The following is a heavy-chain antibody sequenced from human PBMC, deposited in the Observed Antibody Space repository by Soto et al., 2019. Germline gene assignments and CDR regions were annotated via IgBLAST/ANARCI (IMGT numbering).Heavy chain of an antibody. Sequence: GGSLRLSCAASGFTFSSYSMNWVRQAPGKGLEWVSSISSSSSYIYYADSGKGRFTISRDNAKNSLYLQMNSLRAEDTAVYYCARVQWGIYNGYDYYFDYWGQGTLVTVSS. D-gene: IGHD5-12*01. V-gene: IGHV3-21*01. CDR1: GFTFSSYS. CDR3: ARVQWGIYNGYDYYFDY. CDR2: ISSSSSYI. J-gene: IGHJ4*02.